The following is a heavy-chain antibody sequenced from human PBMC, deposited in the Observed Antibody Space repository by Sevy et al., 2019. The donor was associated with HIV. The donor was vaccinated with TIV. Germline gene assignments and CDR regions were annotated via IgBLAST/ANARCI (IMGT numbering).Heavy chain of an antibody. D-gene: IGHD4-17*01. CDR1: GFTFSSYA. CDR2: ISGSGGST. V-gene: IGHV3-23*01. Sequence: GGSLRLSCAASGFTFSSYAMSWVRQAPGKGLEWVSAISGSGGSTYYADSVKGRFTISRDNSKNTLYLQMNSLRAEDTAVYYCAEDAFYRDYVNYYYHYVDVWGKGTTVTVSS. J-gene: IGHJ6*03. CDR3: AEDAFYRDYVNYYYHYVDV.